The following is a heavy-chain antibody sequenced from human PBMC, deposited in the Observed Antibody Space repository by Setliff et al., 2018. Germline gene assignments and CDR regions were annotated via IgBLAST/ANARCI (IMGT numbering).Heavy chain of an antibody. CDR3: ARDGIAARPGADY. J-gene: IGHJ4*02. CDR2: INAGNGNT. CDR1: GYTFTSYA. V-gene: IGHV1-3*01. D-gene: IGHD6-6*01. Sequence: ASVKVSCKASGYTFTSYAMHWVRQATGQRLEWMGWINAGNGNTKYSQKFQGRVTITRDTSASTAYMELSSLRSEDTAVYYCARDGIAARPGADYWGQGTMVTVSS.